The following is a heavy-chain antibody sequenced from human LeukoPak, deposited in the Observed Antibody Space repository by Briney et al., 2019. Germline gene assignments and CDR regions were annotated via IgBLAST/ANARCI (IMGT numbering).Heavy chain of an antibody. J-gene: IGHJ4*02. Sequence: GGSLRLSCAASGFTFNRYWMSWVRQAPGKELQWVANIKQDGSAKYYVDSVKGRFTISRDNAKNSLYLQMNSLRAEDTAVYYCARGPRAYKYYSSWYFDYWGQGTLVTVSS. CDR1: GFTFNRYW. CDR3: ARGPRAYKYYSSWYFDY. D-gene: IGHD6-13*01. V-gene: IGHV3-7*01. CDR2: IKQDGSAK.